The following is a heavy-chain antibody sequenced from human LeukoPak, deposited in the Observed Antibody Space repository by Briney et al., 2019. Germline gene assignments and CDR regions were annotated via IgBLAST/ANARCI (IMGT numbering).Heavy chain of an antibody. CDR3: AGQNGYSSGWLPFDI. Sequence: SETLCLTCTVSGGSISSGGYYWSWIRQHPGKGLEWIGYIYYSGRTYYNPSLKSRVTVSVDTSKNQFSLKLSSVTAADTAVYYCAGQNGYSSGWLPFDIWGQGTMVTVSS. V-gene: IGHV4-31*03. D-gene: IGHD6-19*01. CDR2: IYYSGRT. CDR1: GGSISSGGYY. J-gene: IGHJ3*02.